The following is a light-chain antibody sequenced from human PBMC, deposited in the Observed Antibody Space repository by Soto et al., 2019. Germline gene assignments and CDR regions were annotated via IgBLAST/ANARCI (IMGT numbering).Light chain of an antibody. CDR1: QPISNW. CDR3: QQYNSDPYT. V-gene: IGKV1-5*01. CDR2: DSS. Sequence: DIQMTQSPSTLSASVGDRVTISCRASQPISNWLAWYQQKPGKAPKLLIYDSSSLETGVPPRFSGTGSGTQYTLTISSLQPDDSATYYCQQYNSDPYTFGQVTRLQIK. J-gene: IGKJ2*01.